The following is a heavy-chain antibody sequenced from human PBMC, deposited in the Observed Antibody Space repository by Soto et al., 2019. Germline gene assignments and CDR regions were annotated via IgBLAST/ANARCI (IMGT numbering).Heavy chain of an antibody. V-gene: IGHV1-46*01. Sequence: QVQLVQSGAEVKKPGASVKVSCKTSGYTFTRFYMHWVRQAPGQGLEWMGIINPNGGSTTYAQKFQGGVTMTRDTSTSTVYMEVSSLTSEDTAVYYCARAFVVETTKYYYYGMDVWGQGTTVTVSS. CDR2: INPNGGST. D-gene: IGHD1-26*01. J-gene: IGHJ6*02. CDR1: GYTFTRFY. CDR3: ARAFVVETTKYYYYGMDV.